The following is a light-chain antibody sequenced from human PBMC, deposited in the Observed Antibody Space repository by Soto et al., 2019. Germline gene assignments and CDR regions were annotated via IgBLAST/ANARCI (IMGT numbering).Light chain of an antibody. V-gene: IGKV1-9*01. CDR2: AAS. CDR1: QGISSY. J-gene: IGKJ4*01. Sequence: DIQLTQSPSFLSASVGDRVTITCRASQGISSYLAWYQQKPGKAPKLLIFAASTLQSGVPSRFSGRGSGTEFTLTISSLQPEDFATYYCLQLNSYPLTFGGGTKVEIK. CDR3: LQLNSYPLT.